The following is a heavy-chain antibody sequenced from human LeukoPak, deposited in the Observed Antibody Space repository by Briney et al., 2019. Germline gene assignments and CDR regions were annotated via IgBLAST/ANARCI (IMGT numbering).Heavy chain of an antibody. D-gene: IGHD5-18*01. Sequence: SGGSLRLSCAASGFTFSDYYMSWIRQAPGKGLEWVSYISSSGSTIYYADSVKGRFTISRDNAKNSLYLQMNSLRAEDTAVYYCASWGPQYSYRPYYFDYWGQGTLVTVSS. CDR3: ASWGPQYSYRPYYFDY. J-gene: IGHJ4*02. CDR1: GFTFSDYY. CDR2: ISSSGSTI. V-gene: IGHV3-11*04.